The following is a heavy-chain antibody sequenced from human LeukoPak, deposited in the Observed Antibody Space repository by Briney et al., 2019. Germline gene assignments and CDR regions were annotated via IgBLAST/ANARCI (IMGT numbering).Heavy chain of an antibody. D-gene: IGHD5-18*01. V-gene: IGHV3-30*18. J-gene: IGHJ2*01. CDR2: ISDDGSNT. CDR3: AKDADTATIIYGYFGL. CDR1: EFTLSNFG. Sequence: GGSLRPLLTASEFTLSNFGKHWVRQAPGKGLEWVAVISDDGSNTFYADSVKGRFTISRDNSKNTLYLQLNSLRPEDTAVYYCAKDADTATIIYGYFGLWGRGRVLTVSS.